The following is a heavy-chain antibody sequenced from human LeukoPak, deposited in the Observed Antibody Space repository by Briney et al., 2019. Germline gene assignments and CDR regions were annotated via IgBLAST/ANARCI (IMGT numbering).Heavy chain of an antibody. V-gene: IGHV3-7*01. CDR1: GFTSSSYW. CDR2: IKQDGSEK. J-gene: IGHJ3*02. D-gene: IGHD2-2*01. Sequence: PGGSLRLSCAASGFTSSSYWMSWVRQAPGTGLEWVANIKQDGSEKYYVDSVKGRFTISRDNAKNSLYLQMNSLRAEDTAVYYCARPYCSSTSCHDAFDIWGQGTMVTVSS. CDR3: ARPYCSSTSCHDAFDI.